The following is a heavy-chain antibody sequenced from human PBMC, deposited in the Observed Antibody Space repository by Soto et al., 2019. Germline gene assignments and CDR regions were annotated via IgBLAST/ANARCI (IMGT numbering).Heavy chain of an antibody. V-gene: IGHV1-8*01. D-gene: IGHD3-10*01. CDR2: MNPNSGNT. J-gene: IGHJ6*02. Sequence: ALVKGFFKASGYTFTRYDINWVRQATGQGLEWMGWMNPNSGNTGYAQKFQGRVTMTRNTYISTAYMELSSLRSEDKAVYYCSKALLQNIRGYGMYVWG. CDR1: GYTFTRYD. CDR3: SKALLQNIRGYGMYV.